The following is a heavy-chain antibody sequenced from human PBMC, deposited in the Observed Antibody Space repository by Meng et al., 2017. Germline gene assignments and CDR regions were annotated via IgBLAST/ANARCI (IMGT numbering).Heavy chain of an antibody. J-gene: IGHJ4*02. CDR2: INTNTGNP. D-gene: IGHD1-26*01. V-gene: IGHV7-4-1*02. CDR3: ARENRWEPPDY. CDR1: EYTFIRHA. Sequence: APLWYCGTELKTPGASGKCPCKASEYTFIRHAMNWVRQAPGQGLEWMGWINTNTGNPTYAQGFTGRFVFSLDTSVSTAYLQISSLKAEDTAVYYCARENRWEPPDYWGQGTLVTVSS.